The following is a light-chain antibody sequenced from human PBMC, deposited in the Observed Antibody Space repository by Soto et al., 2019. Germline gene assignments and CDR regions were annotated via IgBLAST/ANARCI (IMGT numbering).Light chain of an antibody. CDR3: QQANSFPRT. CDR1: QSISSW. Sequence: DIQMTQSPSTLSASVGDRITIPCRASQSISSWLAWYQQKPGKPPKLLIYAASSLQSGVPSRFSGSGSGRDFTLSISSLQPDDFATYYCQQANSFPRTFGQGTKVDIK. CDR2: AAS. J-gene: IGKJ2*01. V-gene: IGKV1-12*01.